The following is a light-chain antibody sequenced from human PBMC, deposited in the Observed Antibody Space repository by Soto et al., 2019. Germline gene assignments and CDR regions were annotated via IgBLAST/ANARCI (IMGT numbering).Light chain of an antibody. CDR2: DVS. J-gene: IGLJ3*02. Sequence: QSVLTQPASVSGSPGQSITISCTGSSSDIGGYNYVSWYQQHPGKAPQLMIYDVSYRPSGISDRFSGSKSGNTASLTISGLQAKDEADYYCSSYGASSTLFGGGTKLTVL. CDR1: SSDIGGYNY. CDR3: SSYGASSTL. V-gene: IGLV2-14*03.